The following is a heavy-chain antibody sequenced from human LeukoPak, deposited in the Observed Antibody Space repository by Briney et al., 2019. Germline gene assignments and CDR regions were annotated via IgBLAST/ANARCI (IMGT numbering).Heavy chain of an antibody. CDR3: AREYCSGGVCYFDY. CDR1: GFTSSSYS. CDR2: IWYDGSNK. Sequence: GGSLRLSCTASGFTSSSYSMSWVRQAPGKGLEWVAVIWYDGSNKYYADSVKGRFTISRDNSKNTLFLQMNSLRAEDTAVYYCAREYCSGGVCYFDYWGQGTLVTVSS. V-gene: IGHV3-33*08. J-gene: IGHJ4*02. D-gene: IGHD2-15*01.